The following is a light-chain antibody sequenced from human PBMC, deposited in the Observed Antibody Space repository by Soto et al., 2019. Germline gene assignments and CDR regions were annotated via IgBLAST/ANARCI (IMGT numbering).Light chain of an antibody. CDR3: QQYGSSPPWK. V-gene: IGKV3-20*01. Sequence: EIVLTQSPGTLSLSPGERATLSCRASQSVSSSYLAWYQQKPGQAPRLLIYGASSRATGIPDRFSGSGSGTDFTFTISRLEPADFAVYYCQQYGSSPPWKFGQGTKVEIK. J-gene: IGKJ1*01. CDR2: GAS. CDR1: QSVSSSY.